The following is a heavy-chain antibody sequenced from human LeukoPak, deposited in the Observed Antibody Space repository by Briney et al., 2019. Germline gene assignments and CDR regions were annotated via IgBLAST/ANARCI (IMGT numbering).Heavy chain of an antibody. CDR1: GGSISNNNW. Sequence: SGTLSLTCSVSGGSISNNNWWSWVRQSPGKGLEWIGNIYHSGTTHYNPSLKSRVTISVDTSKNQFSLKLSSVTAADTAVYYCASEGPGVGFYYWGQGTLVTVSS. CDR3: ASEGPGVGFYY. CDR2: IYHSGTT. J-gene: IGHJ4*02. D-gene: IGHD7-27*01. V-gene: IGHV4-4*02.